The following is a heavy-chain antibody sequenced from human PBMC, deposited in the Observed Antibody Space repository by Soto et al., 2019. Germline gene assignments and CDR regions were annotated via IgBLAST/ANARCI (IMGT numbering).Heavy chain of an antibody. J-gene: IGHJ4*02. V-gene: IGHV4-31*03. Sequence: QVELQESGPGLVKPSQTLSLTCTVSGGSISSGGYYWSWVRQHPGKGREWIGYIYDSGSTDYNPSLKSRVTISVDTSKNQFSPKLTSVTAADTAVYYCASQATGWYPDYWGQGTLVTVSS. CDR3: ASQATGWYPDY. D-gene: IGHD6-19*01. CDR1: GGSISSGGYY. CDR2: IYDSGST.